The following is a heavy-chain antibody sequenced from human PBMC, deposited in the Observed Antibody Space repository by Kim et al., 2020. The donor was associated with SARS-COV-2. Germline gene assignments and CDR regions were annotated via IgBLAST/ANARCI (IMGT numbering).Heavy chain of an antibody. V-gene: IGHV4-39*01. J-gene: IGHJ3*02. D-gene: IGHD4-17*01. CDR2: IYYSGST. Sequence: SETLSLTCTVSGGSISSSSYYWGWIRQPPGKGLEWIGSIYYSGSTYYNPSLKSRVTISVDTSKNQFSLKLSSVTAADTAVYYCARALYDYGGNSGLFAFDIWGQGTMVTVSS. CDR3: ARALYDYGGNSGLFAFDI. CDR1: GGSISSSSYY.